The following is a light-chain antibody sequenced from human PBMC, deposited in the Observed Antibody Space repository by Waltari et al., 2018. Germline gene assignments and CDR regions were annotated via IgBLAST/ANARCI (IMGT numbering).Light chain of an antibody. CDR1: SSNIGAGYG. CDR3: QSYDSSLRGFYV. J-gene: IGLJ1*01. V-gene: IGLV1-40*01. Sequence: QSVLTQPPSLSGAPGQRVTISCTGSSSNIGAGYGVPWYQQFPGTAPQLLIFYKRTRPSVVPARCSVSKSVTSASLAITGLQAEDESVYYCQSYDSSLRGFYVFGTGTKVTV. CDR2: YKR.